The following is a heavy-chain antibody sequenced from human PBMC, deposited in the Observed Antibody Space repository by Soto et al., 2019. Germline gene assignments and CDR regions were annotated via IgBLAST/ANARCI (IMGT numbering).Heavy chain of an antibody. CDR3: ARTIHL. CDR2: IQPDGSEK. V-gene: IGHV3-7*01. D-gene: IGHD3-9*01. CDR1: GFTFTNDW. J-gene: IGHJ5*02. Sequence: EVQLVESGGALVQPGGSLRLSCAASGFTFTNDWMSWVRQAPGKGLEWVANIQPDGSEKYYVDSVKGRFTISRDNAKNSLYLQMNSLRAEDTAVYYCARTIHLWGQGTPVTVSS.